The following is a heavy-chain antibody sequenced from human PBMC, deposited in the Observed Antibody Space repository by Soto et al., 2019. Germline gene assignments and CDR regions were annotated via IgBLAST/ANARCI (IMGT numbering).Heavy chain of an antibody. D-gene: IGHD3-22*01. CDR3: ARVGRWRYYDSSGYQH. V-gene: IGHV3-72*01. Sequence: EVQLVESGGGLVQPGGSLRLSCAASGFTFSDHYMDWVRQAPGKGLEWVGGTRNKANSYTTEYAACVKGRFTIQRHDSMYSLYLQMNSMKTEETAVYYCARVGRWRYYDSSGYQHWGQGTLVTVSS. J-gene: IGHJ1*01. CDR2: TRNKANSYTT. CDR1: GFTFSDHY.